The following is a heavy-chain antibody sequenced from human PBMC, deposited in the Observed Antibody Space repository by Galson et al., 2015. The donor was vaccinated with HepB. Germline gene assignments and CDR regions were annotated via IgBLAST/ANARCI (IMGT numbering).Heavy chain of an antibody. Sequence: SVKVSCKVSGYSLTESSMYWVRQAPGKGLEWMGDFDPEDGAIVYAQKFHGSVSMTEDTSAETAYMELSSLRSEETAVYYCAMDSFTSYYGSGTPRGAFDIWGQGTMVTVSS. CDR1: GYSLTESS. D-gene: IGHD3-10*01. J-gene: IGHJ3*02. CDR2: FDPEDGAI. CDR3: AMDSFTSYYGSGTPRGAFDI. V-gene: IGHV1-24*01.